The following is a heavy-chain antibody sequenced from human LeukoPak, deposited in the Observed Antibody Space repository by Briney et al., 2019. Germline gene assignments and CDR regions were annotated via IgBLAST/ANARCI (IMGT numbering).Heavy chain of an antibody. J-gene: IGHJ2*01. CDR2: IYYSGST. CDR3: ARLPPGRWLRYWYFDL. D-gene: IGHD5-24*01. Sequence: KASETLSLTCTVSGGSISSSSYYWGWIRQPPGKGLEWIGSIYYSGSTYYNPSLKSRVTISVDTSKNQFSLKLSSVTAADTAVYYCARLPPGRWLRYWYFDLWGRGTLVTVSS. V-gene: IGHV4-39*07. CDR1: GGSISSSSYY.